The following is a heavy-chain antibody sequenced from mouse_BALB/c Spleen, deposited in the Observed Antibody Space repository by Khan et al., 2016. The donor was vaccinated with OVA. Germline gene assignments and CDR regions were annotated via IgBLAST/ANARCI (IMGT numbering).Heavy chain of an antibody. Sequence: VQLQQPGAELVRPGASVKISCKAFGYTFTNHHINWVKQRPGQGLDWIGYINPYNDYSSYNQKFKGTATLTVDKYPSTAYMELSSLTSEDAAVYYWARGGYNNYPFAYWGQGTLVTVSA. V-gene: IGHV1S45*01. CDR3: ARGGYNNYPFAY. CDR2: INPYNDYS. J-gene: IGHJ3*01. D-gene: IGHD2-5*01. CDR1: GYTFTNHH.